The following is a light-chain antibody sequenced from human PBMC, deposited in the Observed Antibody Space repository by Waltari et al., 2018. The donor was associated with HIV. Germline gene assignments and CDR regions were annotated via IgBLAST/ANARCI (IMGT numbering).Light chain of an antibody. CDR1: DPDHYS. CDR2: EVV. V-gene: IGLV2-14*01. J-gene: IGLJ2*01. Sequence: QSALTQPASVSGSPGPSITIPCTAPDPDHYSVPWSHPRPGEAPKVFIFEVVNQPSGVSNRFSGSRSGNTASLTISGLLAEDEADYFCTSYISSAIPVFGGGTKVTVL. CDR3: TSYISSAIPV.